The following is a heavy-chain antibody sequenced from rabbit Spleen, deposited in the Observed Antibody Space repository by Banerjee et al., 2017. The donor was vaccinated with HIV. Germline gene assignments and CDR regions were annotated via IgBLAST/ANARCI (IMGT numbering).Heavy chain of an antibody. CDR2: AYAGSSDST. CDR3: ARDAGTSFSTYGMDL. D-gene: IGHD8-1*01. J-gene: IGHJ6*01. Sequence: QEQLMESGGGLVQPGGSLKLSCKASGFDFSRTGVSWVRQAPGKGLEWVACAYAGSSDSTYSATWAKGRFTISKTSSTTVTLQMTSLTAADTATYFCARDAGTSFSTYGMDLWGPGTLVTVS. CDR1: GFDFSRTG. V-gene: IGHV1S45*01.